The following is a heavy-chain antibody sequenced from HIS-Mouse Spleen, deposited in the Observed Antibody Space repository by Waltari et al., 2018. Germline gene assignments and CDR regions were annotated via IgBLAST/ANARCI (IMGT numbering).Heavy chain of an antibody. D-gene: IGHD6-13*01. CDR2: IYYSGST. J-gene: IGHJ2*01. Sequence: QLQLQESGPGLVKPSETLSLTCTVSGGSISSSSYYWGRVRPPPRKGLEWIGSIYYSGSTYYNPSLKSRVTISVDTSKNQFSLKRSSVTAADTAVYYCAREIPYSSSWYDWYFDLWGRGTLVTVSS. CDR3: AREIPYSSSWYDWYFDL. V-gene: IGHV4-39*07. CDR1: GGSISSSSYY.